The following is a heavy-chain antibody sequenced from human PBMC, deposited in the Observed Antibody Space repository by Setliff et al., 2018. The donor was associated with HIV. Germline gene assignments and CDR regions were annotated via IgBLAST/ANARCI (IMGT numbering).Heavy chain of an antibody. CDR2: MNPNSGVS. V-gene: IGHV1-8*01. Sequence: ASVKVSCKASGYTFTRYYIHWVRQVTGQGLEWMGWMNPNSGVSGYALKFHDRVTMTRDTSITTLYMELSSLTSEDTAVYYCARGKGVGGVIITGGLDVWGQGTTVTVSS. CDR3: ARGKGVGGVIITGGLDV. CDR1: GYTFTRYY. J-gene: IGHJ6*02. D-gene: IGHD3-10*01.